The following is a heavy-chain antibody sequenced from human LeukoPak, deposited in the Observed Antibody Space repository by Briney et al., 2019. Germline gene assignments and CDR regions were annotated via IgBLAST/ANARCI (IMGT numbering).Heavy chain of an antibody. CDR3: ASAMRTLHVSNFRAGREHFYYSMDL. Sequence: PGGSLRLSCAASGFTFSSFWMTWVRQAPGKGLEWLAYIKQDENAISYAASVKGRFTISRDNANNLLFLTMTRLRAEATTFYSCASAMRTLHVSNFRAGREHFYYSMDLWGKGTAVTVSS. J-gene: IGHJ6*03. CDR2: IKQDENAI. D-gene: IGHD3-3*02. V-gene: IGHV3-7*01. CDR1: GFTFSSFW.